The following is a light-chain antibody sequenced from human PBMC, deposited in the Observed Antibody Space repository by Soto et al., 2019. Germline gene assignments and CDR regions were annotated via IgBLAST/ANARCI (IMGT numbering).Light chain of an antibody. J-gene: IGKJ1*01. Sequence: AIQLTQSPSSLSASVGDRVTITCRASQGISSYLAWYQQKPGKAPKLLIHDASNLDSGVPSRFSGSGSGTEFSLTISNLQPDDCATYYCQQYENYWTFGQGTKVDIK. CDR2: DAS. CDR1: QGISSY. CDR3: QQYENYWT. V-gene: IGKV1D-13*01.